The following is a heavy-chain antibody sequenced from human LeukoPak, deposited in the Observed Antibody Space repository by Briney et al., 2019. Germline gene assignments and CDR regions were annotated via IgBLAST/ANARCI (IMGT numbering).Heavy chain of an antibody. Sequence: PSETLSLTCTVSGGSISSSSYYWGWIRQPPGKGLEWIGSIYYSGSTYYNPSLKSRVTISVDTSKNQVSLQLSSVTAADTAVYYCARWDGSGSSRWFDPWGQGTLVTVSS. D-gene: IGHD3-10*01. V-gene: IGHV4-39*01. J-gene: IGHJ5*02. CDR2: IYYSGST. CDR3: ARWDGSGSSRWFDP. CDR1: GGSISSSSYY.